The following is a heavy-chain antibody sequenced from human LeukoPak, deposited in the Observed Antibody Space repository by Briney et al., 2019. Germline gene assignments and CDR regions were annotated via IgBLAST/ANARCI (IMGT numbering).Heavy chain of an antibody. D-gene: IGHD3-10*01. Sequence: PSETLSLTCTVSGGSISSSSYYWGWIRQPPGKGLEWIRSIYYSGSTYYNPSLKSRVTISVDTSKNQFSLKLSSVTAADTAVYYCASSPSAFSGMDVWGKGTTVTVSS. CDR1: GGSISSSSYY. J-gene: IGHJ6*03. CDR3: ASSPSAFSGMDV. CDR2: IYYSGST. V-gene: IGHV4-39*01.